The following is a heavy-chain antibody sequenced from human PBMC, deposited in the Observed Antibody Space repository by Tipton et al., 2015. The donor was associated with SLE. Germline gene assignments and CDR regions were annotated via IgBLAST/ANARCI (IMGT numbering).Heavy chain of an antibody. Sequence: TLSLTCTVSGASISSLYWSWIRRPPGKGLEWIGYIYYSGSTNNNPSLKSRVTISVDTSKNQFSLKLSSVTAADTAVYYCAREGDFWSGRAFDIWGQGTMVTVSS. D-gene: IGHD3-3*01. V-gene: IGHV4-59*11. CDR1: GASISSLY. CDR3: AREGDFWSGRAFDI. J-gene: IGHJ3*02. CDR2: IYYSGST.